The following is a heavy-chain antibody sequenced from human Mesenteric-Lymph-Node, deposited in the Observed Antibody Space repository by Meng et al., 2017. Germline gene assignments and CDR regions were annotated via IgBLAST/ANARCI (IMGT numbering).Heavy chain of an antibody. J-gene: IGHJ5*02. CDR3: ARGQRSYSGSYPEWFDP. CDR2: IYYSGST. CDR1: GGPISGGDYY. V-gene: IGHV4-30-4*01. Sequence: LQTQAPRLVTPSHTLPPTATSSGGPISGGDYYWSWIPQPPGKGLEWIGCIYYSGSTYYNPSLKGRVTISVDTSKNQFSLNLSSVTAADTAVYYCARGQRSYSGSYPEWFDPWGQGTLVTVSS. D-gene: IGHD1-26*01.